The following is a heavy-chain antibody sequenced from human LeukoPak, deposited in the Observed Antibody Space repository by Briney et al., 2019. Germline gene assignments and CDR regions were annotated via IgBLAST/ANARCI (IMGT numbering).Heavy chain of an antibody. CDR2: IYYSGST. CDR3: ARAACSGGSCYYLDAFDI. CDR1: GGSISSYF. J-gene: IGHJ3*02. Sequence: SETLSLTCTVSGGSISSYFWSWIRQPPGKGLEWIGYIYYSGSTNYNPSLKSRVTISVDTSKNQFSLKLSSVTAADTAVYYCARAACSGGSCYYLDAFDIWGQGTMVTVSS. D-gene: IGHD2-15*01. V-gene: IGHV4-59*01.